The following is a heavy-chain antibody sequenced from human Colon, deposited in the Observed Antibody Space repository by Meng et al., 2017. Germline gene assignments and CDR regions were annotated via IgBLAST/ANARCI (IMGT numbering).Heavy chain of an antibody. D-gene: IGHD6-19*01. CDR2: IGHSGTT. V-gene: IGHV4-39*01. CDR3: VRSSGWVRTGFDP. J-gene: IGHJ5*02. Sequence: QPQLQESGPGLVKPSEALSLPCRVSGGSISTSGYYWGWIRQPPGKGLEWIGSIGHSGTTYYTPSLRRRVTVSIDTSKNQFSLEVTSVTAADTAVYYCVRSSGWVRTGFDPWGQGTLVTVS. CDR1: GGSISTSGYY.